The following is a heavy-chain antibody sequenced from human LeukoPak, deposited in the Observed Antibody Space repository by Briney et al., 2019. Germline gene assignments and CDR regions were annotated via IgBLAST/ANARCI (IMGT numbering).Heavy chain of an antibody. V-gene: IGHV4-34*01. CDR1: GGSFSGYY. J-gene: IGHJ5*02. Sequence: SETLSLTCAVYGGSFSGYYWSWIRQPPGKGLEWIGEINHGGSTNYNPSLKSRVTISVDTSKNQFSLKLSSVTAADTAVYYCARGSEIRYFDWLPPNNWFDPWGQGTLVTVSS. D-gene: IGHD3-9*01. CDR2: INHGGST. CDR3: ARGSEIRYFDWLPPNNWFDP.